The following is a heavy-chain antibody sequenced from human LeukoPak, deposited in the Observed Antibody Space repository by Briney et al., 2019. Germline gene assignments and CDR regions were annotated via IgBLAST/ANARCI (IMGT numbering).Heavy chain of an antibody. CDR1: GFTFSSYA. CDR2: ISGSGGST. J-gene: IGHJ4*02. V-gene: IGHV3-23*01. CDR3: AKSRGGYYDSSGSPY. Sequence: GGSLRLSCAASGFTFSSYAMSWVRQAPGKGLEWVSAISGSGGSTYYADSGKGRFTISRDNSKNTLYLQMNSLRAEDTAVYYCAKSRGGYYDSSGSPYWGQGTLVTVSS. D-gene: IGHD3-22*01.